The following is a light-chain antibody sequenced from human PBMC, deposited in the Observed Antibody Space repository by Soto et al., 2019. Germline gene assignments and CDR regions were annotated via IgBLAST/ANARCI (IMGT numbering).Light chain of an antibody. CDR3: QQSSSSPPT. J-gene: IGKJ1*01. CDR2: GAS. V-gene: IGKV1-39*01. CDR1: QTISNS. Sequence: DIQMTQSPSSLSASVGDTVTVSCRASQTISNSLNWYQQRPGKAPKLLIYGASSLQSGVPSRFSGSGSGTDFTLTISSLQPEDFATYYCQQSSSSPPTFGQGTTVDVK.